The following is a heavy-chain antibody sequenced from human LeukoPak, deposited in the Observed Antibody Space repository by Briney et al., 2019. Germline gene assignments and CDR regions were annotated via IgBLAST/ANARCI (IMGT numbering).Heavy chain of an antibody. CDR2: IGGSGGST. Sequence: GGSLRLSCAASGFTFSSYAMSWVRQAPGKGLEWVSAIGGSGGSTYYADSVKGRFTISRDNSKNTLYLQMNSLRAEDTAVYYCANPAGYYDSSGPAGWGQGTLVTVSS. J-gene: IGHJ4*02. V-gene: IGHV3-23*01. D-gene: IGHD3-22*01. CDR1: GFTFSSYA. CDR3: ANPAGYYDSSGPAG.